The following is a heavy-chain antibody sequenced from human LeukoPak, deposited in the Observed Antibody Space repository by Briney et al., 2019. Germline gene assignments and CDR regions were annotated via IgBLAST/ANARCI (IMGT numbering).Heavy chain of an antibody. D-gene: IGHD3-22*01. CDR3: ARAYHYYDSSGYYGYFQH. V-gene: IGHV3-30-3*01. CDR1: GFTFSSYP. J-gene: IGHJ1*01. Sequence: GGSLRLSCAASGFTFSSYPLHWVRQVPGKGLEWVAVISYDGSKKYYADSVKGRFTISRDNSKNTLYLQMNSLKPEDTAVYYCARAYHYYDSSGYYGYFQHWGQGTLVTVSS. CDR2: ISYDGSKK.